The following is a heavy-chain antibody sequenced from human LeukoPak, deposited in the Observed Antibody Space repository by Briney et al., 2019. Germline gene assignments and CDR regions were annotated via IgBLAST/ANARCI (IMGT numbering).Heavy chain of an antibody. J-gene: IGHJ4*02. CDR2: ICGSGGST. Sequence: GGSLRLSCAASGFTFSSYAMSWVRQAPGKGLEWVSAICGSGGSTYYADSEKGRFTISRDNSKNTLYLQMSSLRAEDTAVYYCARYSSGWYGYFDYWGQGTLVTVSS. CDR1: GFTFSSYA. V-gene: IGHV3-23*01. CDR3: ARYSSGWYGYFDY. D-gene: IGHD6-19*01.